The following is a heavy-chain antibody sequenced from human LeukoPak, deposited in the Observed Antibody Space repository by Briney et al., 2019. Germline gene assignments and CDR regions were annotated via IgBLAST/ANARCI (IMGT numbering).Heavy chain of an antibody. CDR2: IYYSGST. V-gene: IGHV4-38-2*01. Sequence: SETLSLTCAVSGYSISSGYYWGWIRQPPGKGLEWIGYIYYSGSTNYNPSLKSRVTISVDTSKNQFSLKLSSVTAADTAVYYCARASSGSYLNWFDPWGQGTLVTVSS. D-gene: IGHD1-26*01. CDR1: GYSISSGYY. J-gene: IGHJ5*02. CDR3: ARASSGSYLNWFDP.